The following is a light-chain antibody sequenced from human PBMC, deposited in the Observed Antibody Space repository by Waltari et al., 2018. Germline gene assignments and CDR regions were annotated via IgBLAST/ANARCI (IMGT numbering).Light chain of an antibody. V-gene: IGLV2-14*03. Sequence: QSALTQPASVSGSPGQSITISCTGSSSDIDTYEYVSWYQQHSGRAPKLIIYDVITRPSGVSYRFSGSKSGNTASLTISGLHPDDEADYYCGSFRSQSSWVFGPGTKVTV. J-gene: IGLJ3*02. CDR1: SSDIDTYEY. CDR3: GSFRSQSSWV. CDR2: DVI.